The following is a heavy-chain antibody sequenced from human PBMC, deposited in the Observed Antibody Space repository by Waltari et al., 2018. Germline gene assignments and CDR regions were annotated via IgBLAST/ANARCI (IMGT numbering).Heavy chain of an antibody. J-gene: IGHJ4*02. CDR2: IYFTGTT. Sequence: QVQLQESGPGLATPSETLSLMCTVSGDPIRGYHRSWIRQPPGKGLEWIGYIYFTGTTNYNPFLKSLVTISLDTPKNQFSLNLRSVTAADTAVYYCARDGRGYNYGYGLDYWGQGTLVTVSS. CDR3: ARDGRGYNYGYGLDY. V-gene: IGHV4-59*01. CDR1: GDPIRGYH. D-gene: IGHD5-18*01.